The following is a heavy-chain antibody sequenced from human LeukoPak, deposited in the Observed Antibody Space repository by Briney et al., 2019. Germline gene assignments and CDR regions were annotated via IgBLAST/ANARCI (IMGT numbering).Heavy chain of an antibody. CDR3: ARESLGGYFDWLSPFDY. CDR1: GFTFSSYE. CDR2: ISSSGSTI. V-gene: IGHV3-48*03. J-gene: IGHJ4*02. D-gene: IGHD3-9*01. Sequence: GGPLRLSCAASGFTFSSYEMNWVRQASGKGLEWVSYISSSGSTIYYADSVKGRFTISRDNAKNSLYLQMNSLRAEDTAVYYCARESLGGYFDWLSPFDYWGQGTLVTVSS.